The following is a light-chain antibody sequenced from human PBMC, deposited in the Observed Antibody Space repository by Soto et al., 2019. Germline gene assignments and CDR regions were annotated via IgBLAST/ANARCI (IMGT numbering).Light chain of an antibody. CDR2: GAS. V-gene: IGKV3-20*01. J-gene: IGKJ1*01. CDR1: QSYSSNY. CDR3: QQCDDSMT. Sequence: EMVLTQSPGTLSLSTGERATLSCRASQSYSSNYLAWYQQKPGQAPRLLIYGASTRATGIPDRFSGSGSGTDFTLTISRLEPEDFAVYHCQQCDDSMTFGQGTKVDIK.